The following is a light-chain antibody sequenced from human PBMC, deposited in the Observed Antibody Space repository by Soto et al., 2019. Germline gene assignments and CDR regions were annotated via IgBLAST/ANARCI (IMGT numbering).Light chain of an antibody. V-gene: IGLV2-14*01. CDR1: SSDVGDYNY. Sequence: QSALTQPASVSGSPGQSITISCTGTSSDVGDYNYVSWYQQHPGKAPKLMIYEVSNRPSGVSNRFSGSKSGNTASLTISGLQAEDGADYYCSSYTRSSSWVFGGGTKLTVL. J-gene: IGLJ3*02. CDR3: SSYTRSSSWV. CDR2: EVS.